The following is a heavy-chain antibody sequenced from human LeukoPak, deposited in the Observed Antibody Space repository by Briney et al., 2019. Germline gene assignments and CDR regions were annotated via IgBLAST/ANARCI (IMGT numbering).Heavy chain of an antibody. CDR1: GYSFTSYW. V-gene: IGHV5-51*01. Sequence: GEPLKISCKGSGYSFTSYWIGWVRQLPGKGLEWMGIIYPGDSDTRYSPSFQGQVTISADKSISTAYLQWSSLKASDTAMYYCARDSSSWNGEIDYWGQGTLVTVSS. CDR2: IYPGDSDT. CDR3: ARDSSSWNGEIDY. D-gene: IGHD6-13*01. J-gene: IGHJ4*02.